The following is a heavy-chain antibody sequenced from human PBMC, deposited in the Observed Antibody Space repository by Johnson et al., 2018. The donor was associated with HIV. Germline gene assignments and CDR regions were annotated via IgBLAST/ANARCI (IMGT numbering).Heavy chain of an antibody. CDR2: INWNGGST. V-gene: IGHV3-20*04. CDR1: GFTFSTYA. CDR3: ARAYYDSSGYYPHAFHV. Sequence: VQLVESGGGVVQPGRSLRLSCAASGFTFSTYAMHWVRQAPGKGLEWVSGINWNGGSTGYADSVKGRFTISRDNAKNSLYLQMNSLRAEDTAVYYCARAYYDSSGYYPHAFHVWGQGTMVTVSS. D-gene: IGHD3-22*01. J-gene: IGHJ3*01.